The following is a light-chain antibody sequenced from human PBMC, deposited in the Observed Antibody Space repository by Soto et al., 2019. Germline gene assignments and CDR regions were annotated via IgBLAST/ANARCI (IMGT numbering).Light chain of an antibody. V-gene: IGKV1-39*01. Sequence: IRITQSPSNMCASDPHRVTITCQGSQSISSWLAWYQHKPGKAPKLLIYAASSLQSGVPSRFSGSGSGTDFTLTISSLQPEDFATYYCQQSYSTPLTFGGGTKVDI. CDR1: QSISSW. J-gene: IGKJ4*01. CDR2: AAS. CDR3: QQSYSTPLT.